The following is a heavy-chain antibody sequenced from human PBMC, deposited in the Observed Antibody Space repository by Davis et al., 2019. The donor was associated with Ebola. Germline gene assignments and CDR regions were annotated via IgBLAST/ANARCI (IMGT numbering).Heavy chain of an antibody. CDR2: IYGGTTA. D-gene: IGHD1-26*01. V-gene: IGHV3-66*01. CDR1: GFTVSRNY. CDR3: ARVLSGGSYSSHYYYAMDV. Sequence: PGGSLRLSCAASGFTVSRNYLSWVRQAPGKGLEWVSVIYGGTTAFYADSVKGRFTISRDNSKNTLYLQMNTLRAEDTAVYYCARVLSGGSYSSHYYYAMDVWGQGSTVTVSS. J-gene: IGHJ6*02.